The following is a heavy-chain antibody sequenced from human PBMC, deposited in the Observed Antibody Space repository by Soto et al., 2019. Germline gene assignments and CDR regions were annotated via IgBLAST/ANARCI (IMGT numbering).Heavy chain of an antibody. V-gene: IGHV1-8*01. D-gene: IGHD3-9*01. CDR1: GYTFTSHD. Sequence: ASVKVSCKASGYTFTSHDINWVRQATGQGLEWMGWMNPNSGNTEYAQKFQGRVTMTRNISISTAYMELSSLRSEDTAVYYCARGRLGQSVLFDYWGQGALVTVSS. CDR3: ARGRLGQSVLFDY. CDR2: MNPNSGNT. J-gene: IGHJ4*02.